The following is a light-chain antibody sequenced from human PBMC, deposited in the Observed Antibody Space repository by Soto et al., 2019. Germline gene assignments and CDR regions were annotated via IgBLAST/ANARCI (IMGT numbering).Light chain of an antibody. V-gene: IGLV2-11*01. CDR1: SSDVGGYNY. CDR3: CSYADTNTFV. CDR2: DVS. Sequence: QSVLTQPRSVSGSPGQSVTISCTGTSSDVGGYNYVSWYHQYSGKAPKLMIYDVSKRPSGVPDRFSGSKSGNTASLTISGLQAEDEADYYCCSYADTNTFVFGTGTKVTVL. J-gene: IGLJ1*01.